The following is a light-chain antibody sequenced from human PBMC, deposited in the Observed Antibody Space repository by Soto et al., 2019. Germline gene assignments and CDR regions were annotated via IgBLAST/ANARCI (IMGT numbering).Light chain of an antibody. CDR1: QDIAIY. CDR2: AAS. V-gene: IGKV1-9*01. CDR3: QQLRMYPST. Sequence: IQLTQSPSSLSASVGVRVTITCGASQDIAIYLAWYQQKPGEAPKLLIYAASTLYGGVPSRFSGSGSGTDFALTITSLQAEDFATYYCQQLRMYPSTFGGGTTVDIK. J-gene: IGKJ4*01.